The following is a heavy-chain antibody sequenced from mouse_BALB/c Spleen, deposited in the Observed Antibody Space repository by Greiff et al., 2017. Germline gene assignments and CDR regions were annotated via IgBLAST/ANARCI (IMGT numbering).Heavy chain of an antibody. CDR1: GYSITSDYA. Sequence: VQLQQSGPGLVKPSQSLSLTCSVTGYSITSDYAWNWIRQFPGNKLEWMGYISYSGSTSYNPSLKSRISITRDTSKNQFFLQLNSVTTEDTATYYCARSKVFYFDYGGQGTTLTVSS. V-gene: IGHV3-2*02. CDR3: ARSKVFYFDY. CDR2: ISYSGST. J-gene: IGHJ2*01.